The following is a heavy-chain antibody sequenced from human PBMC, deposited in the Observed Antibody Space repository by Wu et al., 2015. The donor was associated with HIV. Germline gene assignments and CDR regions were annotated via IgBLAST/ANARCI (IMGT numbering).Heavy chain of an antibody. CDR2: INPSGGST. CDR1: GYTFTGYY. V-gene: IGHV1-46*01. J-gene: IGHJ4*02. CDR3: ARDGPIPRGRYSYGPDY. Sequence: QVQLVQSGAEVKKPGASVKVSCKASGYTFTGYYTHWVRQAPGQGLEWMGIINPSGGSTNYAQKFQGRVTMTRDTSTSTVYMELSSLRSEDTAVYYCARDGPIPRGRYSYGPDYWGQGTLVTVSS. D-gene: IGHD5-18*01.